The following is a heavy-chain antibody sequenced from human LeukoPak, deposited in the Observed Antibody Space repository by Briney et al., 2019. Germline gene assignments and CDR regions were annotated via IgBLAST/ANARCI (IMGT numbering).Heavy chain of an antibody. CDR3: ANSYDGKIVPFDN. Sequence: KPSETLPLTCSVSGASISNSYWNWVRQPPGMGLEWIGYIHSSGSTNYNPSLKSRVTISVDTSRNQFSLKMSTVTAADTAVYYCANSYDGKIVPFDNWGQGNLVTVSS. D-gene: IGHD4-23*01. CDR1: GASISNSY. CDR2: IHSSGST. J-gene: IGHJ4*02. V-gene: IGHV4-4*09.